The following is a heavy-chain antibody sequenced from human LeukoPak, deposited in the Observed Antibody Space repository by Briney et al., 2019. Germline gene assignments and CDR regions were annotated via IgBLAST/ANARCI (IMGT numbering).Heavy chain of an antibody. V-gene: IGHV3-30*03. CDR2: ISYDGSNK. D-gene: IGHD3-16*02. J-gene: IGHJ3*02. CDR3: ASFYQGPDDAFDI. Sequence: GRSLRLSCAASGFTFSSYGMHWVRQAPGKGLEWVAVISYDGSNKYYADSVKGRFTISRDNSKNTLYLQMNSLRAEDTAVYYCASFYQGPDDAFDIWGQGTMVTVSS. CDR1: GFTFSSYG.